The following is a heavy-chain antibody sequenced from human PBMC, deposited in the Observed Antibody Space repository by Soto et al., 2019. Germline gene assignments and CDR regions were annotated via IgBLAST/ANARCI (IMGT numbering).Heavy chain of an antibody. Sequence: PGGSLRLSCAASGFPFTDYAVTWVRQAPGKGLEWVSAISGSGGSTYYADSVKGRFTISSDSSKNTLYLQMNSLRAEDTAVYYCAKELSSTWYPLDYWGQGTLVTVSS. CDR1: GFPFTDYA. CDR3: AKELSSTWYPLDY. J-gene: IGHJ4*02. D-gene: IGHD6-13*01. CDR2: ISGSGGST. V-gene: IGHV3-23*01.